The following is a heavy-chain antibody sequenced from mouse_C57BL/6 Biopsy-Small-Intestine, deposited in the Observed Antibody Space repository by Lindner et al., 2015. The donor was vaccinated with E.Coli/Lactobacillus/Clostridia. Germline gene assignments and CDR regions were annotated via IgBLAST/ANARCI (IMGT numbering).Heavy chain of an antibody. CDR1: GYSFTGYY. CDR2: INPSTGGT. CDR3: ARSHYGGSFDY. D-gene: IGHD1-1*02. Sequence: VQLQESGPELVKPGASVKISCKTSGYSFTGYYMNWVKQSPEKSLVWIGEINPSTGGTTYSQKFKGKATMTVDKSSNTAYMELKSLTSEDSAVYYCARSHYGGSFDYWGQGTTLTVSS. V-gene: IGHV1-42*01. J-gene: IGHJ2*01.